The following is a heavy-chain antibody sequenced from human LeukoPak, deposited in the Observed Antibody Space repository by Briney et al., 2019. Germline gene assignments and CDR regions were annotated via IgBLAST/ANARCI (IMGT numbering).Heavy chain of an antibody. J-gene: IGHJ4*02. D-gene: IGHD6-13*01. V-gene: IGHV3-11*04. CDR2: ISSSGSTI. CDR3: ARGYIAAAKRDYFDY. Sequence: GGSLRLSCAASGFTFSDYYMSWIRQAPGKGLEWVSYISSSGSTIYYADSVKGRFTISRDNAKNSLYLQMNSLRAEDTAVYYCARGYIAAAKRDYFDYWGQGTLVTVSS. CDR1: GFTFSDYY.